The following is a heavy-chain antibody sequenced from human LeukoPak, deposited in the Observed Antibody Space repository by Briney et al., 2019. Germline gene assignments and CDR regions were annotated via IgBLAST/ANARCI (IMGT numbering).Heavy chain of an antibody. CDR2: MNPNSGNT. Sequence: GASVKVSCKASGGTFTSYDINWVRQATGQGLEWMGWMNPNSGNTGYAQKFQGRVTMTRNTSISTAYMELSSLRSEDTAVYYCARGPIAARKPDDYWGQGTLVTVSS. CDR1: GGTFTSYD. J-gene: IGHJ4*02. V-gene: IGHV1-8*01. D-gene: IGHD6-6*01. CDR3: ARGPIAARKPDDY.